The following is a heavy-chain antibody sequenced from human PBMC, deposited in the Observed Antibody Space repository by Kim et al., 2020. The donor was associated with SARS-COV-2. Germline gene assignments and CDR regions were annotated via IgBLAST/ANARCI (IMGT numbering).Heavy chain of an antibody. CDR2: IWYDGSNK. Sequence: GGSLRLSCAASGFTFSSYGMHWVRQAPGKGLEWVAVIWYDGSNKYYADSVKGRFTISRDNSKNTLYLQMNSLRDEDTAVYYCARDPPAGYNSSDTDYWGQGTLVTVSS. D-gene: IGHD6-13*01. CDR1: GFTFSSYG. V-gene: IGHV3-33*01. CDR3: ARDPPAGYNSSDTDY. J-gene: IGHJ4*02.